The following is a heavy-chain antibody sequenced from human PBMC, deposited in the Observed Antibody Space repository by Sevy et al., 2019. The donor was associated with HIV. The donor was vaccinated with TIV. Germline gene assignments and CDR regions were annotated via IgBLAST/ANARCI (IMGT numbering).Heavy chain of an antibody. Sequence: ASVKVSCKTSGGTFINFAITWVRQAPGQGLEWMGGFIPLFDTTNYSQKFQGRVTLTADGSTATAYMELSSLRSEDTAVYYCATSYYDSSGYSPLFYYGMEVWGQGTTVTVSS. J-gene: IGHJ6*02. CDR3: ATSYYDSSGYSPLFYYGMEV. V-gene: IGHV1-69*13. D-gene: IGHD3-22*01. CDR2: FIPLFDTT. CDR1: GGTFINFA.